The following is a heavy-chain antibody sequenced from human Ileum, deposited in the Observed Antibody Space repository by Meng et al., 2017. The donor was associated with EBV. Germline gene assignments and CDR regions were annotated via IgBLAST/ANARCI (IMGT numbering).Heavy chain of an antibody. CDR2: INHSGST. CDR1: GGSFSGYY. V-gene: IGHV4-34*01. D-gene: IGHD3-10*01. J-gene: IGHJ4*02. CDR3: ARGNKVSDRGFDY. Sequence: QVQLQEWGAGLLTPSETLSLTCAVYGGSFSGYYWSWIRQPPGKGLEWIGEINHSGSTNYNPSLKSRVTISVDTSKNQFSLKLSSVTAADTAVYYCARGNKVSDRGFDYWGQGTLVTVSS.